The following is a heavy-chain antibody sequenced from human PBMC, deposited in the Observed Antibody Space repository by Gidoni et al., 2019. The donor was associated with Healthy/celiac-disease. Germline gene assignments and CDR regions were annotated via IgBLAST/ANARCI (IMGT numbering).Heavy chain of an antibody. CDR3: ASPYGSGSFDY. V-gene: IGHV4-39*07. CDR2: IYYSGST. Sequence: QLQLQDSGPGMVKPSETLSLTCHVSGGSISRSSSYWGWIRQPPGKGLEWIGSIYYSGSTYYTPSLKSRVTISVDTSKNQFSLKLSSVTAADTAVYYCASPYGSGSFDYWGQGTLVTVSS. D-gene: IGHD3-10*01. CDR1: GGSISRSSSY. J-gene: IGHJ4*02.